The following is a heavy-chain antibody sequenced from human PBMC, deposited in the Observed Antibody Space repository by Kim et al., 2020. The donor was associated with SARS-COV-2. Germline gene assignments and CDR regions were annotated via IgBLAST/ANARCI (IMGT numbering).Heavy chain of an antibody. CDR3: ARHYYGSGSSPQGFDP. CDR2: LNKSGST. Sequence: SETLSLTCTRATFARQSRTDDHTSERQSRVRSSYSVGCLNKSGSTYYNPSLKSRVTISLDTSKNQFSLKLSSVTAADTAVYYCARHYYGSGSSPQGFDPWGLGT. J-gene: IGHJ5*02. V-gene: IGHV4-39*01. D-gene: IGHD3-10*01. CDR1: TFARQSRTDD.